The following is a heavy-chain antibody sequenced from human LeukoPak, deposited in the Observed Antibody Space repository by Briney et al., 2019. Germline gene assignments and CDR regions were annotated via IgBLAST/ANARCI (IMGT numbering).Heavy chain of an antibody. CDR3: ARGSPREGAFDI. J-gene: IGHJ3*02. CDR1: GGSISSYY. V-gene: IGHV4-4*07. Sequence: SETLSLTCAVSGGSISSYYWSWIRQPAGKGLEWIGRIYTSGSTNYNPSLKSRVTMSVDTSKNQFSLKLSSVTAADTAVYYCARGSPREGAFDIWGQGTMVTVSS. CDR2: IYTSGST.